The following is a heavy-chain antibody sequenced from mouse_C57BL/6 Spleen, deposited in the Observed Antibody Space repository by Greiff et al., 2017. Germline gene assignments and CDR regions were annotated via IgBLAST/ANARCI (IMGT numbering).Heavy chain of an antibody. Sequence: QVQLQQPGAELVRPGSSVKLSCKASGYTFTSYWMDWVKQRPGQGLEWIGNIYPSDSETHYNQKFKDKATLTVDKSSSTAYMQLSSLTSEDSAVYYCASRYSKGWFDYWGQGTTLTVYS. CDR3: ASRYSKGWFDY. J-gene: IGHJ2*01. D-gene: IGHD2-5*01. CDR1: GYTFTSYW. CDR2: IYPSDSET. V-gene: IGHV1-61*01.